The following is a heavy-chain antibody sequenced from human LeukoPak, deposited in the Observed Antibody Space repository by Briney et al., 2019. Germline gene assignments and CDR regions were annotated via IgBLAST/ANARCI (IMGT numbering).Heavy chain of an antibody. J-gene: IGHJ4*02. CDR1: GGSFSGYY. V-gene: IGHV4-34*01. CDR3: ARVTAMAPYFDY. Sequence: SETLSLTCAVYGGSFSGYYWSWIRQPPGKGLEWIGEINHSGSTNYNPSLKSRLTISIDKSKNQFSLKLSSVTAADTAVYYCARVTAMAPYFDYWGQGTLVTVSS. CDR2: INHSGST. D-gene: IGHD5-18*01.